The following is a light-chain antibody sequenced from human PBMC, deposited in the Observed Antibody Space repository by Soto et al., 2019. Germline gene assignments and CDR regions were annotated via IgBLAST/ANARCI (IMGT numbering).Light chain of an antibody. Sequence: QSALTQPRSVSGSPGQSVTISCTGTGSDVGGYNYVSWYQEHPGKAPKLMIYDVSKRPSGVPDRFSGSKSGNTASLTISGLQADDEADYYCCSYAGGTGYVFGTGTKLTVL. CDR2: DVS. V-gene: IGLV2-11*01. J-gene: IGLJ1*01. CDR1: GSDVGGYNY. CDR3: CSYAGGTGYV.